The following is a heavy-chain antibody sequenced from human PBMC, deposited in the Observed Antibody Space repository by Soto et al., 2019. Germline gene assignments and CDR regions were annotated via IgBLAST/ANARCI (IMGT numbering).Heavy chain of an antibody. CDR1: GGSFSGYY. Sequence: SETLSLTCAVYGGSFSGYYWSWIRQPPGKGLEWIGEINHSGSTNYNPSLKSRVTISVDTSKNQFSLKLSSVTAADTAVYYCARGGGFGELLTHAYWGQGTLVTVSS. CDR3: ARGGGFGELLTHAY. V-gene: IGHV4-34*01. D-gene: IGHD3-10*01. CDR2: INHSGST. J-gene: IGHJ4*02.